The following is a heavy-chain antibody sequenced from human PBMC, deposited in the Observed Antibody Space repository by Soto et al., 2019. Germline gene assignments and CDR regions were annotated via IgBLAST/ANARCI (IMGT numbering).Heavy chain of an antibody. Sequence: QVQLVQSGAEVKKPGSSVKVSCKASGGTFSSYTISWVRQAPGQGLEWMGRIIPILGTANSAQKFQGRDTITADKTPSTAEKELSSLRSDDTAVYYSARDLRGRNWCDPGGQGTLVTVSS. CDR1: GGTFSSYT. V-gene: IGHV1-69*08. J-gene: IGHJ5*02. CDR3: ARDLRGRNWCDP. CDR2: IIPILGTA. D-gene: IGHD4-17*01.